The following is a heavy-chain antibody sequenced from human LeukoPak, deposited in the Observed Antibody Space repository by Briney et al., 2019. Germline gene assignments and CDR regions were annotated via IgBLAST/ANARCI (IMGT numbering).Heavy chain of an antibody. J-gene: IGHJ3*02. D-gene: IGHD3-22*01. CDR3: ARRPFYYDSSGYLPPNAFDI. V-gene: IGHV5-51*01. CDR2: IYPGDSDT. CDR1: GYSFTSYW. Sequence: GESLKISCKGSGYSFTSYWIGWVRQMPGKGLEWMGIIYPGDSDTRYSPSFQGQVTISADKSISTAYLQWSSLKASDAAMYYRARRPFYYDSSGYLPPNAFDIWGQGTMVTVSS.